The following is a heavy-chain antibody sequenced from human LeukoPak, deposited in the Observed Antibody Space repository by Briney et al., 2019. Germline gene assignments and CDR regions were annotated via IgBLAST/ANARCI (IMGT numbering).Heavy chain of an antibody. CDR3: ARAIVVVPAAHSRYNWFAP. V-gene: IGHV4-4*07. Sequence: SETLSLTCTVSGGSISSYYWSWIRQPAGKGLEWIGRIYTSGSTNYNPSLKSRVTMSVDTSKNQFSLKLSSVTAADTAVYYCARAIVVVPAAHSRYNWFAPWGQGTLVTVSS. J-gene: IGHJ5*02. CDR2: IYTSGST. CDR1: GGSISSYY. D-gene: IGHD2-2*01.